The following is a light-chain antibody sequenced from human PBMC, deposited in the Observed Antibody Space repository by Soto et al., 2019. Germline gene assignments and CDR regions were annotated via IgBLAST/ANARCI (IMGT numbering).Light chain of an antibody. CDR1: QSVSSNY. CDR2: GAS. Sequence: ETVLTQSPGTLSLSPGERATLSCRASQSVSSNYLAWYQQKPGQAPRLLIYGASTRATGIPDRFSGSGSGTDFTLNISRLEPEDFAVYFCQQYGRASYTFGQGTKLEIK. J-gene: IGKJ2*01. CDR3: QQYGRASYT. V-gene: IGKV3-20*01.